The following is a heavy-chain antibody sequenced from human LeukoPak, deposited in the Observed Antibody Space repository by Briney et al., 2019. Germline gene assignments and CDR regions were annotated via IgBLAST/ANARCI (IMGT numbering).Heavy chain of an antibody. D-gene: IGHD6-13*01. Sequence: GGSLRLSCVASGFTFNNYTMRWVRQAPGKGLEWVSSISSSSSYIYYADSVKGRFTISRDNAKNSLYLQMNSLRAEDTAVYYCARGSIAAAGSGSWGQGTLVTVSS. CDR1: GFTFNNYT. CDR2: ISSSSSYI. CDR3: ARGSIAAAGSGS. J-gene: IGHJ5*02. V-gene: IGHV3-21*01.